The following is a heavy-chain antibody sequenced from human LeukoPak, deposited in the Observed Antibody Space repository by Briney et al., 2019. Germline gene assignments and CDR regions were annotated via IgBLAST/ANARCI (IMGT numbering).Heavy chain of an antibody. J-gene: IGHJ1*01. CDR1: GYTFTSYG. D-gene: IGHD3-22*01. CDR3: ASMSFSYYDSSGYFWGYTEYFQH. CDR2: ISAYNGNT. Sequence: ASVKVSCKASGYTFTSYGISWVRQAPGQGLEWMGWISAYNGNTNYAQRLQGRVTMTTDTSTSTAYMELRSLRSDDTAVYYCASMSFSYYDSSGYFWGYTEYFQHWGQGTLVTVSS. V-gene: IGHV1-18*01.